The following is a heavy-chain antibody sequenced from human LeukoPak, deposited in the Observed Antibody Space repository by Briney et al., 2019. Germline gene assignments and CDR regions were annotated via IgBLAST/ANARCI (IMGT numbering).Heavy chain of an antibody. J-gene: IGHJ4*02. D-gene: IGHD3-10*01. CDR2: ISGSGGNT. CDR1: GFTFNNYG. V-gene: IGHV3-23*01. Sequence: GGSLRLSCTVSGFTFNNYGMSWVRQAPGKGLEWVSGISGSGGNTYYRDSVKGRFTISRDNFKNTLHLQMNSLRAEDTAVYYCAKIWNPITMVRGVIDYWGQGTLVTVSS. CDR3: AKIWNPITMVRGVIDY.